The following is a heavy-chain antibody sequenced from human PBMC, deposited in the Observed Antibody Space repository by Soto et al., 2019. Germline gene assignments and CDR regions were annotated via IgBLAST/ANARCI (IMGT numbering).Heavy chain of an antibody. V-gene: IGHV4-34*01. CDR1: GGSFSGYY. J-gene: IGHJ4*02. Sequence: QVQLQQWGAGLLKPSETLSLTCTVYGGSFSGYYWSWIRQAPGKGLEWIGEINHSGSTNYNPSLKSRVTISIDTSKNQFSLKLTSVTAADRAVYYCARPWVYWGQGTLVTVSS. CDR3: ARPWVY. CDR2: INHSGST.